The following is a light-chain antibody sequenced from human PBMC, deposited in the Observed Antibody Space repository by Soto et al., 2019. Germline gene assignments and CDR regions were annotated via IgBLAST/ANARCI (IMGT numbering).Light chain of an antibody. Sequence: EIVLTQSPDTLSLSPGERATLSCRASQSFSSSYLAWYQQRPGQPPRLLIYGAFTRATGIPARFSGTGSGTEFTLTISSLQSEDFALYYCQQYNDWPLTFGQGTK. J-gene: IGKJ1*01. CDR1: QSFSSSY. V-gene: IGKV3-15*01. CDR2: GAF. CDR3: QQYNDWPLT.